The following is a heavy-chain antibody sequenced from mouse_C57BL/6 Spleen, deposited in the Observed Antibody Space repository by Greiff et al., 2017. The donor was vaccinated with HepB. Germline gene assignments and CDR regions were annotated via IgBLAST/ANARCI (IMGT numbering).Heavy chain of an antibody. CDR2: IDPNSGGT. J-gene: IGHJ4*01. CDR3: AREGVLRPLYAMDY. CDR1: GYTFTSYW. V-gene: IGHV1-72*01. Sequence: KQPGAELVKPGASVKLSCKASGYTFTSYWMHWVKQRPGRGLEWIGRIDPNSGGTKYNEKFKSKATLTVDKPSSTAYMQLSSLTSEDSAVYYCAREGVLRPLYAMDYWGQGTSVTVSS. D-gene: IGHD1-2*01.